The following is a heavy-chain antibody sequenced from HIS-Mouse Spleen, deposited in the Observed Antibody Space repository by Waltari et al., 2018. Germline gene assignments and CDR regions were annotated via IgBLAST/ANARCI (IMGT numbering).Heavy chain of an antibody. CDR3: ARESMTGDWVADY. J-gene: IGHJ4*02. CDR1: GFTCSSYW. D-gene: IGHD7-27*01. Sequence: EVQLVESGGGLVQPGGSLRLSGAASGFTCSSYWMSWVRRAPGKGLEWLANIKQDGSEKYYVDSVKGRFTISRDNAKNSLYLQMNSLRAEDTAVYYCARESMTGDWVADYWGQGTLVTVSS. CDR2: IKQDGSEK. V-gene: IGHV3-7*01.